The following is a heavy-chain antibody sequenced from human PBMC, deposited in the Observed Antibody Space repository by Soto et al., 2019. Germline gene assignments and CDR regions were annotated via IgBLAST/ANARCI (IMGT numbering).Heavy chain of an antibody. CDR2: TYYRSKWYS. J-gene: IGHJ4*02. CDR3: AHSVVAGLGYYFDY. V-gene: IGHV6-1*01. Sequence: SQTLSLTCAISGDSVSSNSAAWNWIRQSPSGGLEWLGRTYYRSKWYSVSAVSVKSRATIKPDTSKNQFSLQLNSVTPDDSAVYYCAHSVVAGLGYYFDYWGQGTLVTVSS. CDR1: GDSVSSNSAA. D-gene: IGHD6-19*01.